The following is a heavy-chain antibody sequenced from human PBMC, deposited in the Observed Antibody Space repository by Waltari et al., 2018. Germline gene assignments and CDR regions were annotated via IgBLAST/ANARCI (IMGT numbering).Heavy chain of an antibody. D-gene: IGHD5-18*01. CDR1: GYTFTNYA. CDR2: INAGNGNT. CDR3: ARDSSGYNYGYGY. Sequence: QVQLVQSGAAVKEPGASVRVSCKASGYTFTNYAIHWVRQAPGQRPEWMGWINAGNGNTKYSQKFQGRVTIIRDTSASTADMELHSLRSADTAVYYCARDSSGYNYGYGYWGQGTLVTVSS. V-gene: IGHV1-3*01. J-gene: IGHJ4*02.